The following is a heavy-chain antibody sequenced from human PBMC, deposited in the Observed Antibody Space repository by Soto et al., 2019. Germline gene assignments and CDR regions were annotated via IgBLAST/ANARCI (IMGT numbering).Heavy chain of an antibody. V-gene: IGHV1-18*01. D-gene: IGHD2-15*01. CDR3: ARERSLLGYCSGGSCYDFDY. J-gene: IGHJ4*02. Sequence: ASVKVSCKASGYTFTSYGISWVRQAPGQGLEWMGWISAYNGNTNYAQKLQGRVTMTTDTSTSTAYMELRSLRSDDTAVYYCARERSLLGYCSGGSCYDFDYWGQGTLVTVSS. CDR2: ISAYNGNT. CDR1: GYTFTSYG.